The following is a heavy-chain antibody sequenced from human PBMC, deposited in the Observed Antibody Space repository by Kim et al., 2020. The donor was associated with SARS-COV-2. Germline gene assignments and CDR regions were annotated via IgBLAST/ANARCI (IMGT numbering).Heavy chain of an antibody. Sequence: DSVKGRFTISRDNAKNSQSLQRNSLGAEDTAVYYCAGDPPWPDRTYGMDVWGQGTTVTVSS. CDR3: AGDPPWPDRTYGMDV. V-gene: IGHV3-11*06. J-gene: IGHJ6*02.